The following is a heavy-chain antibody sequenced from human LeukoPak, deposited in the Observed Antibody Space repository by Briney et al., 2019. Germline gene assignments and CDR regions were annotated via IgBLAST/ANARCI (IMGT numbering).Heavy chain of an antibody. Sequence: GGSLRLSCAASGFTFSSYAMHWVRPAPGKGLEWVAVISYDGSNKYYADSVKGRFTISRDNSKNTLYLQMNSLRAEDTAVYYCARNYDSSGYYGFDYWGQGTLVTVSS. V-gene: IGHV3-30-3*01. J-gene: IGHJ4*02. CDR1: GFTFSSYA. CDR3: ARNYDSSGYYGFDY. D-gene: IGHD3-22*01. CDR2: ISYDGSNK.